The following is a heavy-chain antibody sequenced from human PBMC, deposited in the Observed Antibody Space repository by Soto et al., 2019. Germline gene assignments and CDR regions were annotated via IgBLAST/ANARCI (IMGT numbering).Heavy chain of an antibody. J-gene: IGHJ4*02. CDR2: IYHSGST. CDR3: SFAPNWTYQLTRY. D-gene: IGHD2-2*01. CDR1: GGSIGSGRYY. V-gene: IGHV4-39*03. Sequence: PSETLSLTCTVSGGSIGSGRYYWGWMRQPPGKGPEWIGSIYHSGSTYYNPSLESRVTISADASATTAYMDLSGLKSEDTAVYYCSFAPNWTYQLTRYWGRGTQVTVSS.